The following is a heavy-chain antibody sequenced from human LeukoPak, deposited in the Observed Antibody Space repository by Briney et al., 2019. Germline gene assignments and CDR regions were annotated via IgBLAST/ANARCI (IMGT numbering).Heavy chain of an antibody. D-gene: IGHD7-27*01. CDR1: GFTFSAYT. CDR2: ISSSSTYI. V-gene: IGHV3-21*01. Sequence: GGSLRLSCVASGFTFSAYTMNWVRQAPGKGLEWVSFISSSSTYIYYANSLKGRFTISRDNAKNSLYLQMNSLRAEDTAVYYCARDGPRWGTSGDYWGQGTLVTVSS. CDR3: ARDGPRWGTSGDY. J-gene: IGHJ4*02.